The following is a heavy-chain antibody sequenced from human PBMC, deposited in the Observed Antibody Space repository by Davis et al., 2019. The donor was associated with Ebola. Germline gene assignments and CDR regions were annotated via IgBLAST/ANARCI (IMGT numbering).Heavy chain of an antibody. J-gene: IGHJ4*02. CDR3: AGDQGDS. CDR2: IRQDGGEK. CDR1: GFAFSDYW. V-gene: IGHV3-7*01. Sequence: PAGSLRLSCAASGFAFSDYWMSWVRQAPGKALEWVANIRQDGGEKYYVDSVRGRFTISRDNAKTSLYLQMNSLRAEDTAVYYCAGDQGDSWGQGTLVTVSS.